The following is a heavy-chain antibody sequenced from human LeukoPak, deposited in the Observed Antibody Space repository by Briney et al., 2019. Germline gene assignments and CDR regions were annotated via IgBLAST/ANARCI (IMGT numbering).Heavy chain of an antibody. J-gene: IGHJ3*02. Sequence: SVKVSCKASGGTFSGYTISWVRQAPGQGLEWMGRIIPILGIENCAQKFQGRVTITADKSTSTAYMELSSLGSEDTAVYYCASPRALYCSSTSCQTANGAFDIWGQGTMVTVSS. CDR1: GGTFSGYT. CDR2: IIPILGIE. V-gene: IGHV1-69*02. CDR3: ASPRALYCSSTSCQTANGAFDI. D-gene: IGHD2-2*01.